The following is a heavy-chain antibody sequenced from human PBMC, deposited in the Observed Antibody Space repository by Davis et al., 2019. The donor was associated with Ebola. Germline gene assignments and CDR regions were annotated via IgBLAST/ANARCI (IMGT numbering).Heavy chain of an antibody. CDR3: AREPHGGEFNY. CDR1: GYTFTDYY. J-gene: IGHJ4*02. CDR2: ISPKSGGG. Sequence: ASVQVSCKASGYTFTDYYIHWVRQAPGQGLEWMGWISPKSGGGNYAPKFQGRVTMTTDTSISTAYMDLSSLTSDDTAVFYCAREPHGGEFNYWCQGTLVTVSS. V-gene: IGHV1-2*02. D-gene: IGHD3-16*01.